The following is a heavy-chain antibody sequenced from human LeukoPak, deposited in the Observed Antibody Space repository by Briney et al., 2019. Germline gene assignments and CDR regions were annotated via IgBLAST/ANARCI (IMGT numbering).Heavy chain of an antibody. CDR2: INPKRGVT. V-gene: IGHV1-2*02. CDR1: GYTFTDYY. Sequence: GASVKVSCKASGYTFTDYYIHWMRQAPGQGLEWMGWINPKRGVTTYAQKFQGRVTMTRDASITTAYMELTRLRSDDTTIYYCARERNYGDYGNAFDVWGQGTKVTGSS. D-gene: IGHD4-17*01. J-gene: IGHJ3*01. CDR3: ARERNYGDYGNAFDV.